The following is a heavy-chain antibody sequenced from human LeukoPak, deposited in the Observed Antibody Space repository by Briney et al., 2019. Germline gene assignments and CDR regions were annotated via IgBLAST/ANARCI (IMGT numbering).Heavy chain of an antibody. Sequence: GGSLRLSCAASGFTFSTYGMHWVRQAPGKGLEWVAVIWPNGSNKHHADSVKGRFTISRDNSKSTLFLQMSSLAAEDTAVYYCVGELLTAAGTIGAFDIWGRGTMVTVSS. CDR3: VGELLTAAGTIGAFDI. V-gene: IGHV3-33*01. CDR2: IWPNGSNK. D-gene: IGHD6-13*01. J-gene: IGHJ3*02. CDR1: GFTFSTYG.